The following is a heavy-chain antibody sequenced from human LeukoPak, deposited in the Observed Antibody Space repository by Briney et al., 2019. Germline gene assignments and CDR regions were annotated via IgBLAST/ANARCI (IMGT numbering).Heavy chain of an antibody. D-gene: IGHD3-9*01. V-gene: IGHV4-34*01. CDR1: GGSFSGYY. CDR3: ARRLRYFDWLYRNWFDP. J-gene: IGHJ5*02. Sequence: PSETLSLTCAVYGGSFSGYYWSWIRQPPGKGLEWIGEINHSGSTNYNPSLKSRVTISVDTSKNQFSLKLSSVTAADTAVYYCARRLRYFDWLYRNWFDPWGQGTLVTVSS. CDR2: INHSGST.